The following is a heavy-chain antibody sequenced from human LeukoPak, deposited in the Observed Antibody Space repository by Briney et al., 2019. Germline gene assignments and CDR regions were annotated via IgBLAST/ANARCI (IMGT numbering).Heavy chain of an antibody. CDR1: GFTFRAHY. CDR3: ARDSATALDY. J-gene: IGHJ4*02. D-gene: IGHD6-13*01. CDR2: TTNKPNTYGT. Sequence: GGSLRLSCVASGFTFRAHYMDWVRQAPGKGLEWIARTTNKPNTYGTQYAASVKGRFTVSRDDSRSSLFLQMNSLTTEDTALYYCARDSATALDYWGQGTLVTVSS. V-gene: IGHV3-72*01.